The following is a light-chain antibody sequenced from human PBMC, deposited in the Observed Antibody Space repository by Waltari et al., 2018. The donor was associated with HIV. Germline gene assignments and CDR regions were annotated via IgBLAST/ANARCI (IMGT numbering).Light chain of an antibody. CDR1: QSVTTY. V-gene: IGKV3-11*01. Sequence: DIVLTQSPATLSLSPGEGPTLSCRASQSVTTYLAWFQQKPGQPPRLLIFDASSRATGVPARFSGSGSGTDFSLTISSLEPEDFAIYYCQARHSWPPLFTFGPGTKVEMK. CDR2: DAS. J-gene: IGKJ3*01. CDR3: QARHSWPPLFT.